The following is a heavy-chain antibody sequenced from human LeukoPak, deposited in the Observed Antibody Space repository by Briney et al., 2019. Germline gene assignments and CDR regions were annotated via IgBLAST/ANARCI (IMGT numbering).Heavy chain of an antibody. CDR3: ARLRDGSLDY. Sequence: GESLKISCKGSGYNFTSYWISWVRQMPGKGLEWMGRLDPSDSYINYSPSSQGHVTISADRSISTAYLQWSGLKASDTAIYYCARLRDGSLDYWGQGNLVTVSS. V-gene: IGHV5-10-1*01. CDR2: LDPSDSYI. CDR1: GYNFTSYW. J-gene: IGHJ4*02.